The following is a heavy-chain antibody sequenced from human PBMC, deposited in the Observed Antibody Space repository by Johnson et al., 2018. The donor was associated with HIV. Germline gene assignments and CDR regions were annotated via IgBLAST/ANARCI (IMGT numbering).Heavy chain of an antibody. CDR1: GFTFSTYG. Sequence: QVQLVESGGGVVQPGGSLRLSCAASGFTFSTYGMHWVRQAPGKGLEWVAVMWYDGSNKYYADSVKGRFTISRDNSKNTLYLQMHSLRAEDTAVYYCVRPAAAGRDDAFDIWGQGTMVTVSS. CDR3: VRPAAAGRDDAFDI. D-gene: IGHD6-13*01. V-gene: IGHV3-30*02. CDR2: MWYDGSNK. J-gene: IGHJ3*02.